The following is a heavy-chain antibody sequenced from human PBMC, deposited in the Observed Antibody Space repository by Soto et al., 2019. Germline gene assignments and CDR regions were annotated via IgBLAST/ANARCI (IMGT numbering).Heavy chain of an antibody. Sequence: GGSLRLSCAASGFTFSSYAMGWVHQAPGKGLKLVSTISAGGGRTYYADSVKGRFTISRDNSKNTLYLQMNSLRAEDTAVYYCTKGYYYDTCGYFDSWGQGTLVTVSS. CDR3: TKGYYYDTCGYFDS. D-gene: IGHD3-22*01. J-gene: IGHJ4*02. CDR1: GFTFSSYA. V-gene: IGHV3-23*01. CDR2: ISAGGGRT.